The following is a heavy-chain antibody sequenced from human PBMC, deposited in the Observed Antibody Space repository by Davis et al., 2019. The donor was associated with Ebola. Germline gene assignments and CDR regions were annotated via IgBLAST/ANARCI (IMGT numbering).Heavy chain of an antibody. J-gene: IGHJ3*02. D-gene: IGHD6-13*01. V-gene: IGHV3-30-3*01. CDR1: GFTFSSYS. CDR2: ISYDGSNK. CDR3: ARARPGYSSSWYPYDDFDI. Sequence: PGGSLRLSCAASGFTFSSYSMHWVRQAPGKGLEWVAVISYDGSNKYYADSVKGRFTLSRDNSNNTLYRQMNSLRAEDTAVYYCARARPGYSSSWYPYDDFDIWGQGTMVTVSS.